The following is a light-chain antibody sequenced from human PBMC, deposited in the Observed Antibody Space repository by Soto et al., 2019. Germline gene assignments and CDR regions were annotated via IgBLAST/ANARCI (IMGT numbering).Light chain of an antibody. CDR3: QQYSSSPHT. Sequence: EIVLTQSPFTLSLSPGERATLSCRASQSVSSSYLAWYQQKPGQAPRLLIYGASSRATGIPDRFSGSGSGTDFTLTISRLEPEDFAVYYCQQYSSSPHTFGGGTKVEIK. V-gene: IGKV3-20*01. J-gene: IGKJ4*01. CDR1: QSVSSSY. CDR2: GAS.